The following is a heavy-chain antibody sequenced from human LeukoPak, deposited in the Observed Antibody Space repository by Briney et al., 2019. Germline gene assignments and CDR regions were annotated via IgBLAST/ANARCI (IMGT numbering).Heavy chain of an antibody. V-gene: IGHV1-2*02. CDR3: AGGGKTGGDAFDI. CDR2: INPNSGGT. CDR1: GYTFTGYY. Sequence: ASVKVSCKASGYTFTGYYMHWVRQAPGQGLEWMGWINPNSGGTNYAQKFQGRVTMTRDTSISTAYMELSRLRSDATAVYSCAGGGKTGGDAFDIWGQGTMVTVSS. J-gene: IGHJ3*02. D-gene: IGHD3-10*01.